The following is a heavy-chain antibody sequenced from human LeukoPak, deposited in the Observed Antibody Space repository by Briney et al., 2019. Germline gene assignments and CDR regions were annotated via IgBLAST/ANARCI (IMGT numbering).Heavy chain of an antibody. V-gene: IGHV3-30-3*01. CDR3: ARLMDNNYDGSAFDY. J-gene: IGHJ4*02. CDR2: ISYDGSNK. CDR1: GFTFSSYA. D-gene: IGHD3-22*01. Sequence: PGRSLRLSCAASGFTFSSYAMHWVRQAPGKGLEWVAVISYDGSNKYYADSVKGRFTISRDNSKNTLYLQMNSLTSDDTALYYCARLMDNNYDGSAFDYWGQGTLVTVSS.